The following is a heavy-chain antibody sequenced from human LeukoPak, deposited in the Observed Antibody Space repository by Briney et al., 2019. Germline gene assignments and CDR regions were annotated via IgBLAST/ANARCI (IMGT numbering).Heavy chain of an antibody. CDR1: EFDFSSHA. Sequence: GGSLRLSCAASEFDFSSHAMTWVRQAPGKGLEWVSAISISGSKTYYADSVKGRFTISRDNSKNTLYLQMNSLRAEDTAVYYCAKSLRPYSSSSHGDYWGQGTLVTVSS. CDR3: AKSLRPYSSSSHGDY. CDR2: ISISGSKT. J-gene: IGHJ4*02. V-gene: IGHV3-23*01. D-gene: IGHD6-13*01.